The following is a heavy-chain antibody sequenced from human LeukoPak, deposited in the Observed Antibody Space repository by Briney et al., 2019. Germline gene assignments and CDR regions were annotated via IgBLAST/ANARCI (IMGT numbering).Heavy chain of an antibody. D-gene: IGHD6-13*01. CDR3: ARAYSSSWHFDF. V-gene: IGHV3-7*04. CDR1: GFTFSSYW. Sequence: GGSLRLSCAVSGFTFSSYWMNWVRQAPGKGLEWVANIKQDGSEKYYVDSVKGRFTISRDNAKNSLYLQMNSQRAEDTAVYYCARAYSSSWHFDFWGQGTLVTVSS. CDR2: IKQDGSEK. J-gene: IGHJ4*02.